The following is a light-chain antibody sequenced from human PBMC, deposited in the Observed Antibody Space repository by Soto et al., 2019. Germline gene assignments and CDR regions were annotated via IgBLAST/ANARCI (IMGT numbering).Light chain of an antibody. CDR3: QQRSNWPT. J-gene: IGKJ5*01. V-gene: IGKV3-11*01. Sequence: EIVLTQSPATLSLSPGERATLSCRASQSVSSSLAWYQQKPGQAPRLLIYDAYNRATGIPVRFSGSGSGTDFTLTISRLEPEDFAVYYCQQRSNWPTFGQGTRLEIK. CDR1: QSVSSS. CDR2: DAY.